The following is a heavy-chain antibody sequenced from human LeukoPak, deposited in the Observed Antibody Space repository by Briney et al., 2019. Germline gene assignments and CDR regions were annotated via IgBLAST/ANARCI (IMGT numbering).Heavy chain of an antibody. Sequence: SVKVSCKASGGTFSSYTISWVRQAPGQGLEWMGRIIPILGIANYAQKFQGRVTITADKSTSTAYMELSSLRSEDTAVYYCAREFIKLGGDGYNYSDYWGQGTLVTVSS. D-gene: IGHD5-24*01. CDR1: GGTFSSYT. J-gene: IGHJ4*02. CDR3: AREFIKLGGDGYNYSDY. V-gene: IGHV1-69*04. CDR2: IIPILGIA.